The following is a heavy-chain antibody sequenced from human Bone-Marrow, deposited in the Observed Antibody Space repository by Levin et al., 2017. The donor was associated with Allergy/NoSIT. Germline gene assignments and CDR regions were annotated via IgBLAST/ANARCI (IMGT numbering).Heavy chain of an antibody. Sequence: KVSCKGSGYSFTSYWISWVRQMPGKGLEWMGRIDPSDSYTNYSPSFQGHVTISADKSISTAYLQWSSLKASDTAMYYCATINPGGLVDAFDIWGQGTMVTVSS. CDR1: GYSFTSYW. CDR3: ATINPGGLVDAFDI. J-gene: IGHJ3*02. V-gene: IGHV5-10-1*01. CDR2: IDPSDSYT. D-gene: IGHD6-19*01.